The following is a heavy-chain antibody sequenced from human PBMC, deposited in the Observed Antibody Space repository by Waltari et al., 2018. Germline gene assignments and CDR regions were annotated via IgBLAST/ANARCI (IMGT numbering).Heavy chain of an antibody. Sequence: EVQLVESGGGLVQPGRSLRLSCTASGFTFGDYAMSWVRQAPGKGLEWVGFIRSKAYGGTTEYAASVKGRFTISRDDSKSIAYLQMNSLKTEDTAVYYCARDGQYSSSWYTRWWFDPWGQGTLVTVSS. J-gene: IGHJ5*02. D-gene: IGHD6-13*01. V-gene: IGHV3-49*04. CDR3: ARDGQYSSSWYTRWWFDP. CDR1: GFTFGDYA. CDR2: IRSKAYGGTT.